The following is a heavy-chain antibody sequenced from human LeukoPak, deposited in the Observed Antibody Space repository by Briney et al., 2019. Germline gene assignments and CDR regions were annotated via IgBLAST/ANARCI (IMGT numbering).Heavy chain of an antibody. CDR2: IYYSGST. J-gene: IGHJ4*02. CDR3: ARAARTFTMIVVWYFDY. D-gene: IGHD3-22*01. CDR1: GGSISSGDYY. Sequence: SETLSLTCTVSGGSISSGDYYWSWIRQPPGKGLEWIGYIYYSGSTYYNPSLKSRVTISVDTSKNQFSLKLSSVTAADTAVYYCARAARTFTMIVVWYFDYWGQGTLVTVSS. V-gene: IGHV4-30-4*08.